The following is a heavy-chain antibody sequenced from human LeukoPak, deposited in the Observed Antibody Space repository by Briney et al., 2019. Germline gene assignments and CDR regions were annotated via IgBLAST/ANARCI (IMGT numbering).Heavy chain of an antibody. V-gene: IGHV1-2*02. CDR1: GYTFTGDY. Sequence: ASVKVSCKASGYTFTGDYMHWVRQAPGQGLEWMGWINPNSGGTNYAQKCQGRVTMTRDTSISTAYMELSRLRSDGTAVYYCARGGQNDAFDIWGQGTMVTVSS. CDR3: ARGGQNDAFDI. J-gene: IGHJ3*02. CDR2: INPNSGGT.